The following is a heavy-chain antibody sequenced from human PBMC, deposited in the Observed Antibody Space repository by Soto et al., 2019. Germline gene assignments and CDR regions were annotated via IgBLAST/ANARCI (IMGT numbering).Heavy chain of an antibody. V-gene: IGHV1-69*08. J-gene: IGHJ4*02. CDR2: IIPILGIA. CDR3: ARDPGIAAAGTDY. D-gene: IGHD6-13*01. CDR1: GGTFGSYT. Sequence: QVQLVQSGAEVKKPGSSVKVSCKASGGTFGSYTISWVRQAPGQGLEWMGRIIPILGIANYAQKFQGRVTITADKSTSTAYMELSSLRSEDTAVYYCARDPGIAAAGTDYWGQGTLVTVSS.